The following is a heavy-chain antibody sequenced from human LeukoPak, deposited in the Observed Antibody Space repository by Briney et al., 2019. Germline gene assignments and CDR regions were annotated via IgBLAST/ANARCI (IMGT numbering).Heavy chain of an antibody. Sequence: ASVKVSCKASGYTFTGYYMHWVRQAPGQGLEWMGWINPNSGGTNYAQKFQGRVTMTRDTSISTAYMELSRLRSDDTAVYYCAGVVTMVRGVIPPQSEVRSAYNWFDPWGQGTLVTVSS. CDR1: GYTFTGYY. D-gene: IGHD3-10*01. V-gene: IGHV1-2*02. J-gene: IGHJ5*02. CDR3: AGVVTMVRGVIPPQSEVRSAYNWFDP. CDR2: INPNSGGT.